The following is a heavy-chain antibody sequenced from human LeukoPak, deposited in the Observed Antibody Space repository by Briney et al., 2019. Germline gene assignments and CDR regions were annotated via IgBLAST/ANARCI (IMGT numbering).Heavy chain of an antibody. J-gene: IGHJ6*03. CDR3: AREGPGYYMDV. Sequence: GGTLRLSCAASGLTFSSYGMSWVRQAPGKGLEWVSGIRAGGDNTYYADSVKGRFTISRDNAKNSLFLQMSSLRAEDTAVYYCAREGPGYYMDVWGKGTTVTVSS. V-gene: IGHV3-23*01. CDR1: GLTFSSYG. CDR2: IRAGGDNT.